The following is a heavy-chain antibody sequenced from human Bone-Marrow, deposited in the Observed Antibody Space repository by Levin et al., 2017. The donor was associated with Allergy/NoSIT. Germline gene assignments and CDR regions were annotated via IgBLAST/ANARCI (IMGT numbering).Heavy chain of an antibody. CDR3: TRHLANYYDSSGYYYFDY. J-gene: IGHJ4*02. V-gene: IGHV3-73*01. D-gene: IGHD3-22*01. CDR1: GFTFSGSA. CDR2: IRSKANSYAT. Sequence: GESLKISCAASGFTFSGSAMHWVRQASGKGLEWVGRIRSKANSYATAYAASVKGRFTISRDDSKNTAYLQMNSLKTEDTAVYYCTRHLANYYDSSGYYYFDYWGQGTLVTVSS.